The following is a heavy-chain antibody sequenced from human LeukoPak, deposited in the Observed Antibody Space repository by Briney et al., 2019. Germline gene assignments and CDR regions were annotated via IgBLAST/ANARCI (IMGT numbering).Heavy chain of an antibody. Sequence: GGSLRLSRAASGFTFSSYAMSWVRQAPGKGLEWVSAISGSGGSTYYADSVKGRFTISRDNSKNTLYLQMNSLRAEDTAVYYCAKDYYGSGSYTKWAYAFDIWGQGTMVTVSS. J-gene: IGHJ3*02. CDR1: GFTFSSYA. CDR2: ISGSGGST. CDR3: AKDYYGSGSYTKWAYAFDI. V-gene: IGHV3-23*01. D-gene: IGHD3-10*01.